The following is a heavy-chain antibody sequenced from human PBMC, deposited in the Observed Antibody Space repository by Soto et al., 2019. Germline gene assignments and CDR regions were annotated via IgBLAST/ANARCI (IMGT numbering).Heavy chain of an antibody. Sequence: ASVKVSCKASGYTFTSYDINWVRQATGQGLEWMGWMNPNSGNTGYAQKFQGRVTMTRNTSISTAYMELSSLRSEDTAVYYCARGEVEYGDYDPYYYYGMDVWGQGTTVTVYS. CDR2: MNPNSGNT. D-gene: IGHD4-17*01. J-gene: IGHJ6*02. CDR1: GYTFTSYD. V-gene: IGHV1-8*01. CDR3: ARGEVEYGDYDPYYYYGMDV.